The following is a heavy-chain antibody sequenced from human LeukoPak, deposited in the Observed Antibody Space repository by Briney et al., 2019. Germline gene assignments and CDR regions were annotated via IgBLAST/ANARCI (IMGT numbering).Heavy chain of an antibody. V-gene: IGHV4-30-2*01. J-gene: IGHJ4*02. CDR2: IYHSGST. CDR3: ARGYSGYDVSFDY. D-gene: IGHD5-12*01. Sequence: PSETLSLTCAVYGGSFSGYSWSWIRQPPGKGLEWIGYIYHSGSTYYNPSLKSRVTISVDRSKNQFSLKLSSVTAADTAVYYCARGYSGYDVSFDYWGQGTLVTVSS. CDR1: GGSFSGYS.